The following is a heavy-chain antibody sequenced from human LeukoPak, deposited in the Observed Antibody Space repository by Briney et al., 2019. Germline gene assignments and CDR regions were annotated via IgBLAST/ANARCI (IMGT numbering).Heavy chain of an antibody. Sequence: SETLSLTCTVSGGSISSYYWSWIRQPPGKGLEWIGYIYYSGSTNYSPSLKSRVTISVDTSKNQFSLKLSSVTAADTAVYYCASGLYYYGSGTVYYFDYWGQGTLVTVSS. D-gene: IGHD3-10*01. CDR2: IYYSGST. CDR3: ASGLYYYGSGTVYYFDY. V-gene: IGHV4-59*12. CDR1: GGSISSYY. J-gene: IGHJ4*02.